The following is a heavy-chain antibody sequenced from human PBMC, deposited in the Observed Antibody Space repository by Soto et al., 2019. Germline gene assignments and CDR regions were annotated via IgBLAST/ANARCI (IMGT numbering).Heavy chain of an antibody. CDR2: IRSKAYGGTT. D-gene: IGHD6-13*01. CDR1: GFTFGDYA. J-gene: IGHJ5*02. Sequence: PGGSLRLSCTASGFTFGDYAMSWVRQAPGKGLEWVGFIRSKAYGGTTEYAASVKGRFTISRDDSKRIAYLQMNSLKTEDTAVYYCTRVHSSSWYRSRFDPWGQGTLVTVSS. CDR3: TRVHSSSWYRSRFDP. V-gene: IGHV3-49*04.